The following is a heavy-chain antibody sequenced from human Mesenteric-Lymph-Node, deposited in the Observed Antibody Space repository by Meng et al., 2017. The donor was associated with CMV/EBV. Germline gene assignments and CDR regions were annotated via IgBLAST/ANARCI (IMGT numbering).Heavy chain of an antibody. V-gene: IGHV3-30*04. D-gene: IGHD6-13*01. CDR3: ARGDSNTWLWGQDY. J-gene: IGHJ4*02. CDR1: GFTFNTYA. Sequence: ASGFTFNTYAMHWVRQAPGKGLAWVTVISYDGSNRYYADSVEGRFTISRDNSKNTLYLQMNSVGVEDTAVYYCARGDSNTWLWGQDYWGQGTLVTVSS. CDR2: ISYDGSNR.